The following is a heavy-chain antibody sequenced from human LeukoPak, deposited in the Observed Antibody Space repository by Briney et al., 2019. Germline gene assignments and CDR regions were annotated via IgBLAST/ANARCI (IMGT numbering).Heavy chain of an antibody. CDR3: AKFKAVGASFPAPFDY. D-gene: IGHD1-26*01. CDR1: GFTFSSYA. Sequence: GSLRLSCAASGFTFSSYAMSWVRQAPGKGLEWVSAISGSGGSTYYADSVKGRFTISRDNSKNTLYLQMNSLRAEDTAVYYCAKFKAVGASFPAPFDYWGRGTLVTVSS. CDR2: ISGSGGST. J-gene: IGHJ4*02. V-gene: IGHV3-23*01.